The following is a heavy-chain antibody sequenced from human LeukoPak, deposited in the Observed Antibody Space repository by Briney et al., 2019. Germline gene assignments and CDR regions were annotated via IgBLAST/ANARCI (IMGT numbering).Heavy chain of an antibody. CDR2: LYHSGTT. J-gene: IGHJ2*01. CDR1: GYSIAHGFF. Sequence: SETLSLTCTVSGYSIAHGFFWAWIRPPPGGGLEWIGSLYHSGTTYYNTSLKRRISTSVDTSKEQFSLKLRLVTAADTAVYYCARVEVPRDINDWYFDLWGRGTLVTVSS. CDR3: ARVEVPRDINDWYFDL. V-gene: IGHV4-38-2*02. D-gene: IGHD2-15*01.